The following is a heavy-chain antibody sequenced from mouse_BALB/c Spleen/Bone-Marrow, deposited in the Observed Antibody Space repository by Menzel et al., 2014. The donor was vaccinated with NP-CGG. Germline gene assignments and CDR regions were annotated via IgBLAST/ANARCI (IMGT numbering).Heavy chain of an antibody. CDR3: AILGYYRYFNY. Sequence: EVQGVESGGGLVQPGGSLKLSCAASGFDFSRYWMSWVRQAPGKGLEWIGEINPDSSTINYTPSLKDKFIISRDNAINTLYLQMSKVRSEDTALYYCAILGYYRYFNYWGQGTSLTVSS. V-gene: IGHV4-1*02. CDR2: INPDSSTI. D-gene: IGHD2-3*01. J-gene: IGHJ2*02. CDR1: GFDFSRYW.